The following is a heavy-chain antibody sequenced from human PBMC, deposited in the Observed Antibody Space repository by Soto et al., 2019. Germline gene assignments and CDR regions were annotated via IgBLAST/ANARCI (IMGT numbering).Heavy chain of an antibody. CDR1: GYTFTGYA. J-gene: IGHJ6*03. D-gene: IGHD2-2*01. V-gene: IGHV1-3*04. CDR3: AKGYCSSTSCQYYLDV. Sequence: GASVKVSCKASGYTFTGYALHWVRQAPGQRLEWMGWIDTGNGNTKYSQNFQGRVTITRDTSASTAYMELSSLRSEDTAVYYCAKGYCSSTSCQYYLDVWGKGTTVTVS. CDR2: IDTGNGNT.